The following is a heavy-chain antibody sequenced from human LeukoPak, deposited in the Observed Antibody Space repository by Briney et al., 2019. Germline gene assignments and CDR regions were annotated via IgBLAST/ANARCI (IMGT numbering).Heavy chain of an antibody. J-gene: IGHJ5*02. CDR3: ARAKAVAGTGGDNWLDP. CDR2: INPSGGST. D-gene: IGHD6-19*01. Sequence: ASVKVSCKASGYTFTSYYMHWVRQAPGQGLEWMGIINPSGGSTSYAQKFQGRVTMTRDMSTSRVYMELSSLRSEDTAVYYCARAKAVAGTGGDNWLDPWGQGTLVTVSS. CDR1: GYTFTSYY. V-gene: IGHV1-46*01.